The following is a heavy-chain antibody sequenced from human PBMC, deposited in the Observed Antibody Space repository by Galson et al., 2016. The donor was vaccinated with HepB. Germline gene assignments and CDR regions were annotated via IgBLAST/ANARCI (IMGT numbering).Heavy chain of an antibody. D-gene: IGHD3-16*01. Sequence: TLSLTCTVSGASINGGNFYWSWIRQQPGKGLEWIGFIYYSGNTYYNPSPRSRLTISIDTSKTQFSLNLSSMTAADTAVYYFARAPSFYSPKWGFDYWGQGTLVTVSS. CDR1: GASINGGNFY. J-gene: IGHJ4*02. CDR2: IYYSGNT. CDR3: ARAPSFYSPKWGFDY. V-gene: IGHV4-31*03.